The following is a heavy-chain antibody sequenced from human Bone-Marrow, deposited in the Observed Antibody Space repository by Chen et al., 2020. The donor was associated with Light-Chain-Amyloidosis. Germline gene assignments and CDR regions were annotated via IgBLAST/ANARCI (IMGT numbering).Heavy chain of an antibody. Sequence: EVQLVESGGGLVQPGGSLRLSCAASGFNFNTYWMSWVRQAPGKGLDWVANRKQDGSEKYYVDSVKGRFTISRDNAKNSLYLQINSLRAEDTAVYYCAKGGSGLVGYWGQGTLVTVSS. J-gene: IGHJ4*02. CDR2: RKQDGSEK. V-gene: IGHV3-7*01. D-gene: IGHD1-26*01. CDR3: AKGGSGLVGY. CDR1: GFNFNTYW.